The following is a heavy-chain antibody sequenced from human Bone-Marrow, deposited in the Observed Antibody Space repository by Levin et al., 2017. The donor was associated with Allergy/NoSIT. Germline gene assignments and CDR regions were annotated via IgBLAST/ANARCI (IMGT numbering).Heavy chain of an antibody. Sequence: SQTLSLTCTVSGGSVRGSFWSWIRQPPGKGLEWIGYIFSSGNTNYNPSLRGRLTMSVETSKNQFSLRLSSVTAADTAVYYCARYCSISDCRSAFEYWGQGTLVTVSS. D-gene: IGHD2-2*01. CDR2: IFSSGNT. CDR3: ARYCSISDCRSAFEY. CDR1: GGSVRGSF. V-gene: IGHV4-59*02. J-gene: IGHJ4*02.